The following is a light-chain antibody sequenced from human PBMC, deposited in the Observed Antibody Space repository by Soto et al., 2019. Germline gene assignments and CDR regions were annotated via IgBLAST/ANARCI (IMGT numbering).Light chain of an antibody. J-gene: IGKJ1*01. CDR3: HPYGILGT. Sequence: EIGMKLSPSALSVSPGERATLSCRASQSVSSNLAWYQQKPGQAPRLLIYGASSRATGIPDRFSGSGSGTDFTLTISRLEPEDFAVYYCHPYGILGTFAQGTKVDIK. V-gene: IGKV3-20*01. CDR1: QSVSSN. CDR2: GAS.